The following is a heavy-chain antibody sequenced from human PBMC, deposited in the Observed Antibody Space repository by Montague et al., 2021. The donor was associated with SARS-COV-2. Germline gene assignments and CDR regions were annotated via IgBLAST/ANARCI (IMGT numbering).Heavy chain of an antibody. J-gene: IGHJ5*02. Sequence: SETLSLTCAVYGGSVSDYYWSWFRQPPGKGLEWIGEINHSGSTNXXPSLKSRVTTSVDTSKNQFSLKLTSVTAADTAVYYCARGPRITMIVVVITDIWFDPWGQGTLVTVSS. CDR2: INHSGST. CDR3: ARGPRITMIVVVITDIWFDP. V-gene: IGHV4-34*01. CDR1: GGSVSDYY. D-gene: IGHD3-22*01.